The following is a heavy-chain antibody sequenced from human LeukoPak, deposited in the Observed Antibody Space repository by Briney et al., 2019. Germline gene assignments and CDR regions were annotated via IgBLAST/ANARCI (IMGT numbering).Heavy chain of an antibody. J-gene: IGHJ6*02. V-gene: IGHV6-1*01. Sequence: SQTLSLTCAISGDSVSSISVAWNWIRQSPSRGLDWLGRTYYRPKGYYEYAVSVKGRINITPAPSKTQFSPQLNSVTPEDTAVYYCALARSEYHYGMDVWGQGTTVTVSS. CDR1: GDSVSSISVA. CDR2: TYYRPKGYY. CDR3: ALARSEYHYGMDV.